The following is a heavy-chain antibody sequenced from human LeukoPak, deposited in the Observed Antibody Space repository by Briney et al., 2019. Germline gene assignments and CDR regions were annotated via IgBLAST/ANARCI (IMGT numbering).Heavy chain of an antibody. Sequence: SETLSLTCTVSGGSISSSSYYWGWIRQPPGKGLEWIGSIYYSGSTYYNPSLKSRVTISVDTSKNQFSLKLSSVTAADTAVYYCARSILVGATIYFDYWGQGTLVTVSS. D-gene: IGHD1-26*01. CDR3: ARSILVGATIYFDY. V-gene: IGHV4-39*01. CDR1: GGSISSSSYY. CDR2: IYYSGST. J-gene: IGHJ4*02.